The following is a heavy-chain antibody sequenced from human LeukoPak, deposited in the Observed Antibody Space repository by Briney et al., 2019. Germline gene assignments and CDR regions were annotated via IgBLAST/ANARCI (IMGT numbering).Heavy chain of an antibody. V-gene: IGHV3-21*01. CDR1: GFIFSSYY. D-gene: IGHD6-13*01. Sequence: GGSLRLSCVASGFIFSSYYMTWVRQSPGKGLEWVASITSTSSYMYYLDSVKGRFTTSRDNSKNTLYLQMNSLRAEDTAVYYCARGHGRGYSSRPGYWGPGNLVTVSS. CDR2: ITSTSSYM. CDR3: ARGHGRGYSSRPGY. J-gene: IGHJ4*02.